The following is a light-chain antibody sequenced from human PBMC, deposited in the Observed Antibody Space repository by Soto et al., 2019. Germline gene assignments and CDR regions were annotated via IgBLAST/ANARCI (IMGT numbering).Light chain of an antibody. V-gene: IGKV1-5*01. CDR3: QQYNSYSPDT. J-gene: IGKJ2*01. CDR1: QSISSW. CDR2: DAS. Sequence: DIQMTQSPSTLSASVGDRVTITCRASQSISSWLAWYQQKPGKAPKPLIYDASSLESGVPSRFSGSASGTEFTLTISSPQPDDFATYYCQQYNSYSPDTFGQGTKLEIK.